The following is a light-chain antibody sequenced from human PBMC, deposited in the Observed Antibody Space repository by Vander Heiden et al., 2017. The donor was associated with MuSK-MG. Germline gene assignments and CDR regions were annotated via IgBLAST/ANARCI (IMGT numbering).Light chain of an antibody. J-gene: IGKJ1*01. CDR3: QQYKNYSRT. Sequence: DTQMTQSPSTLSASVGDRVTITCRASQGINNWLAWYQQKPGKAPKLLISKVSNLQSGVPSRFSGSGSGTEFTLTISSLQPDDFPTYYCQQYKNYSRTFGQGTKVEIK. CDR1: QGINNW. V-gene: IGKV1-5*03. CDR2: KVS.